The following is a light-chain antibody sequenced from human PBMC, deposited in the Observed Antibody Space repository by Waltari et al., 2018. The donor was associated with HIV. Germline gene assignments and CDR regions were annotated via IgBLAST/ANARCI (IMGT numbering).Light chain of an antibody. Sequence: QSALTQPRSLSGSPGQSVTISCTGTANDVGNYNYVSWYQQHPGNAPKLIIYDVTKLPSGGPDLCSGAKSVHTASLTISRLRTADEADYYCCSYADFRVIFGGGTQLTVL. V-gene: IGLV2-11*01. J-gene: IGLJ2*01. CDR2: DVT. CDR3: CSYADFRVI. CDR1: ANDVGNYNY.